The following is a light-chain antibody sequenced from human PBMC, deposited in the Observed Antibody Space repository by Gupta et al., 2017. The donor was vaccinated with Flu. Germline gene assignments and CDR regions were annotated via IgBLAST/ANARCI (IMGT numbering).Light chain of an antibody. CDR1: SISTKN. CDR2: EDN. J-gene: IGLJ3*02. V-gene: IGLV3-21*02. Sequence: SYALTQVPSLSVAPRQTATIPRSGKSISTKNVHWYQQRPGQAPEFVVYEDNVRPSGIPDRFTGSKSGNTATLTCSGVEAEDEADYYCDVWDFSRDRGVFGGGTKLTVI. CDR3: DVWDFSRDRGV.